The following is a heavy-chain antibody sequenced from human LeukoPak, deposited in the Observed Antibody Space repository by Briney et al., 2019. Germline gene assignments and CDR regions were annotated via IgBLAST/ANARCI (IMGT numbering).Heavy chain of an antibody. V-gene: IGHV3-33*06. J-gene: IGHJ4*02. CDR2: IWYDGSNK. D-gene: IGHD3-22*01. CDR3: AKDFSGYYYGFDY. CDR1: GFTFSSHG. Sequence: GRSLRLSCAASGFTFSSHGMHWVRQAPGKGLEWVAVIWYDGSNKYYADSVKGRFTISRDNSKNTLYLQMNSLRAEDTAVYYCAKDFSGYYYGFDYWGQGTLVTVSS.